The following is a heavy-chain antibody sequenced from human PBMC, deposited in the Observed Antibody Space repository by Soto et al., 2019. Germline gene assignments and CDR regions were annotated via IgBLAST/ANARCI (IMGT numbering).Heavy chain of an antibody. V-gene: IGHV3-23*01. CDR3: ARDKTVSALNVLLWFGAQDSPADYYYYGMDV. Sequence: GGSLRLSCAASGVTFSGYAMSWVRQAPGKGLEWVSTVFGSGGSTYYADSVKGRFTISRDNSKNTLYLQMNSLRDEDTAVYYCARDKTVSALNVLLWFGAQDSPADYYYYGMDVWGQGTTVTVSS. D-gene: IGHD3-10*01. CDR2: VFGSGGST. J-gene: IGHJ6*02. CDR1: GVTFSGYA.